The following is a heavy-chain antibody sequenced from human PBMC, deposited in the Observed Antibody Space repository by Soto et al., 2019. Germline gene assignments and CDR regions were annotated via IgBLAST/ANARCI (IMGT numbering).Heavy chain of an antibody. J-gene: IGHJ6*04. Sequence: QVQLQESGPGLVKPSETLSLTCTVSGGSISSYYWSWIRQPPGKGLEWIGYIYYSGRTNYNPSLTSRVTISVDTSKNQYSLKLSSVTAADTAVYYCAREGLTGTIGLYYCYGMDVWGKGTTVTVSS. CDR1: GGSISSYY. CDR3: AREGLTGTIGLYYCYGMDV. CDR2: IYYSGRT. V-gene: IGHV4-59*01. D-gene: IGHD1-7*01.